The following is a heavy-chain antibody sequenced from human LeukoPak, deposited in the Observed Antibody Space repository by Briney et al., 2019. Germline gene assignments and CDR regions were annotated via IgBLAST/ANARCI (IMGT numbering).Heavy chain of an antibody. CDR1: GFTFSTYA. CDR2: ISYDGSNK. Sequence: PGRSLRLSCAASGFTFSTYAMHWVRQAPGKGLEWVAVISYDGSNKYYADSVKGRFTISRDNSKNTLYLQMNSLRAEDTAVYYCASCMVRGVKVPFDYWGQGTLVAVSS. D-gene: IGHD3-10*01. CDR3: ASCMVRGVKVPFDY. J-gene: IGHJ4*02. V-gene: IGHV3-30-3*01.